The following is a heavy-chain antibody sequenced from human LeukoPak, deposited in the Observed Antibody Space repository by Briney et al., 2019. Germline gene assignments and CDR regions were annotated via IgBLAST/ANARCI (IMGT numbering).Heavy chain of an antibody. Sequence: SETLSLTCTVSGGSISNYYWSWIRQPPGKGLEWIGEINHSGSTSYNPSLKSRVTISVDTSKNQFSLKLSSVTAADTAVYYCARVRYYDSSGQTLYYFDYWGQGTLVTVSS. CDR3: ARVRYYDSSGQTLYYFDY. V-gene: IGHV4-34*01. CDR2: INHSGST. J-gene: IGHJ4*02. D-gene: IGHD3-22*01. CDR1: GGSISNYY.